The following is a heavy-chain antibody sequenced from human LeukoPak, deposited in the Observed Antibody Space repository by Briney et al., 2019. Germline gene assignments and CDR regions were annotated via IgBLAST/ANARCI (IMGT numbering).Heavy chain of an antibody. Sequence: GGSLRLSCAASGFTASSNYMSWGRQAPGKGLERVSVSYSGGSTYYADSVKGRFTISRDNSKNTLYLQMNSLRAEDTAVYYCARGLVSSGCLDYWGQGTLVPVSS. J-gene: IGHJ4*02. CDR2: SYSGGST. V-gene: IGHV3-66*02. CDR1: GFTASSNY. D-gene: IGHD6-19*01. CDR3: ARGLVSSGCLDY.